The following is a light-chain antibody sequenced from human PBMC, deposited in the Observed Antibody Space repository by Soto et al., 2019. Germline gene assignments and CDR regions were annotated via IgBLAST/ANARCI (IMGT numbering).Light chain of an antibody. CDR2: GDN. J-gene: IGLJ2*01. Sequence: SVLTQPPSASGTPGQRVTISCSGSGSSIGTNTVNWYRQLPGTAPKLLIYGDNQRHSGVPDRFSGSKSGTSASLAISGLQCEDEAEYYCAAWDGSLNNVLFGGGTKLTV. V-gene: IGLV1-44*01. CDR3: AAWDGSLNNVL. CDR1: GSSIGTNT.